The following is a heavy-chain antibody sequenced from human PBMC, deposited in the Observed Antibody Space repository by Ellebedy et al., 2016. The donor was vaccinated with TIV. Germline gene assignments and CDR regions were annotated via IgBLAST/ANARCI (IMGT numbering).Heavy chain of an antibody. CDR2: LSYSGYT. J-gene: IGHJ4*02. CDR3: ARQPPLNVMVRGVVYFDY. V-gene: IGHV4-39*01. D-gene: IGHD3-10*01. Sequence: PSETLSLTCTVSGDSISRSNYYWGWVRQSPGRGLEWIGSLSYSGYTYYNPSLKSRVTVSLDTSTNQLSLKLNSVTAADTAVYYCARQPPLNVMVRGVVYFDYWGQGTLVTVSS. CDR1: GDSISRSNYY.